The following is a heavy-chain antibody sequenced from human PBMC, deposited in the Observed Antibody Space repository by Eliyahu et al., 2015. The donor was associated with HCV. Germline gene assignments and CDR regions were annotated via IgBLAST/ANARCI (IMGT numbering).Heavy chain of an antibody. D-gene: IGHD3-22*01. CDR3: ARDTSTSGYYSFFDY. V-gene: IGHV3-23*01. Sequence: EVHLLESGGDLVQPGGSLRLSCAASGFTFTTYYMTWVRQAPGKGLEWVSGISGNGDRTYYADSVKGRFTVSRDNSKNMFYLQMNSLKAEDTAVYYCARDTSTSGYYSFFDYWGQGTLVTVSS. CDR2: ISGNGDRT. J-gene: IGHJ4*02. CDR1: GFTFTTYY.